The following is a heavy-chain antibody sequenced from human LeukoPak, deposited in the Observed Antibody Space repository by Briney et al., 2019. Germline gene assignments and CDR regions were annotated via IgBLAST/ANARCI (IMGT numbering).Heavy chain of an antibody. CDR1: GFTFSSYA. J-gene: IGHJ6*02. D-gene: IGHD3-10*01. Sequence: PGRSLRLSCAASGFTFSSYAMHWVRQAPGKGLEWVAVISYDGSNKYYADSVKGRFTISRVNSKNTLYLQMNSLRAEDTAVYYCARVLGSGSDYYYYGMDVWGQGTTVTVSS. V-gene: IGHV3-30-3*01. CDR3: ARVLGSGSDYYYYGMDV. CDR2: ISYDGSNK.